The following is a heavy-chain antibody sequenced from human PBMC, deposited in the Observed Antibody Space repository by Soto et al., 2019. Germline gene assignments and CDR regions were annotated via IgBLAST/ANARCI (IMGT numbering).Heavy chain of an antibody. J-gene: IGHJ4*02. CDR2: SRDKAQGYST. V-gene: IGHV3-72*01. Sequence: GGSLRLSCAGSVFTLSDHYIDWVRHAPGKGLEWVGRSRDKAQGYSTAYAASVKGRFTTSRDDSKNSVYLQMNSLKTEDTAVYYCVRDTYFSDSSGYTRCFEYWGQGTLVSVSS. D-gene: IGHD3-22*01. CDR1: VFTLSDHY. CDR3: VRDTYFSDSSGYTRCFEY.